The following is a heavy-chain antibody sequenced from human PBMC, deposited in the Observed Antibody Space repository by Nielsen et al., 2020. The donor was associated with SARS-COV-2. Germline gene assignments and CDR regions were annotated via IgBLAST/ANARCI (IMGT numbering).Heavy chain of an antibody. CDR2: ISSSGSTI. Sequence: GGSLRLSCAASGFTFSSYEMNWVRQAPGKGLEWVSYISSSGSTIYYADSVKGRFTISRDNSKNTLYLQMNSLRAEDTAVYYCAKFPHPHYSSSWYNPLDYWGQGTLVTVSS. V-gene: IGHV3-48*03. D-gene: IGHD6-13*01. CDR1: GFTFSSYE. J-gene: IGHJ4*02. CDR3: AKFPHPHYSSSWYNPLDY.